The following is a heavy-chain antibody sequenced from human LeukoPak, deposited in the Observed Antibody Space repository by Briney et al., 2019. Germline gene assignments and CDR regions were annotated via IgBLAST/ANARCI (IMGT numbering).Heavy chain of an antibody. V-gene: IGHV1-46*01. D-gene: IGHD3-22*01. CDR1: GYTFTSYY. CDR2: INPSGGST. CDR3: ARFDSSGYYGSSLDY. Sequence: ASVKVSCKASGYTFTSYYMHWVRQAPGQGLEWMGIINPSGGSTSYAQKFQGRVTMTRDTSTSTAYMELSSLRSEDTAVYYCARFDSSGYYGSSLDYWGQGTLVTVSS. J-gene: IGHJ4*02.